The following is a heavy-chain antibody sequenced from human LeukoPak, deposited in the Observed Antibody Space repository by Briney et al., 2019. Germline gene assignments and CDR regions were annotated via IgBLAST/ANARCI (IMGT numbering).Heavy chain of an antibody. Sequence: GGSLGLSCAASGFTFSSYSMNWVRQAPGKGLEWVSSISSSSSYIYYADSVKGRFTISRDNAKNSLYLQMNSLRAEDTAVYYCARDGRYCSSTSCSEAGMDVWGQGTTVTVSS. CDR2: ISSSSSYI. V-gene: IGHV3-21*01. CDR3: ARDGRYCSSTSCSEAGMDV. J-gene: IGHJ6*02. D-gene: IGHD2-2*01. CDR1: GFTFSSYS.